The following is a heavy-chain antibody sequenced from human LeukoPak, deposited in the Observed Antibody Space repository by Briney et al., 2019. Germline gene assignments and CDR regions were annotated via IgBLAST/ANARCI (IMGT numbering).Heavy chain of an antibody. Sequence: GGSLRLSCAASGFTVSSNYMSWVRQAPGKGLEWVSVIYSGGSTYYADSVKGRFTISRDNAKNSLYLQMNSLRAEDTAVYYCASPRIAVAGRGNYYYYYYMDVWGKGTTVTVSS. CDR2: IYSGGST. D-gene: IGHD6-19*01. J-gene: IGHJ6*03. CDR3: ASPRIAVAGRGNYYYYYYMDV. V-gene: IGHV3-66*01. CDR1: GFTVSSNY.